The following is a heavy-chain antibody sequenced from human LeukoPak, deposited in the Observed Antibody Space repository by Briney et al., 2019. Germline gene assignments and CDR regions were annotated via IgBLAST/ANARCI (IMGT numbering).Heavy chain of an antibody. Sequence: SETLSLTCTVSGGSISSSSYYWGWIRQPPGKGLEWIGSIYYSGSTYYNPSLKSRVTISVDTSKNQFSLKLSSVTAADTAVYYCARADQRLYTSGWTYYFDYWGQGTLVTVSS. D-gene: IGHD6-19*01. CDR2: IYYSGST. V-gene: IGHV4-39*07. J-gene: IGHJ4*02. CDR1: GGSISSSSYY. CDR3: ARADQRLYTSGWTYYFDY.